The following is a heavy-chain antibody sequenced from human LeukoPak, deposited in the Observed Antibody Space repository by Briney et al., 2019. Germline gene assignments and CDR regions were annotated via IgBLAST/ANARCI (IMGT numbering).Heavy chain of an antibody. D-gene: IGHD1-20*01. Sequence: GGSLRLSCAASGFTFDDYGMSWVRQAPGKGLEWVANIKQDGSEKYYVDSVKGRFTISRDNAKNSLYLQMNSLRTEDTALYYCATGFLTGDALDIWGQGTMVTVSS. J-gene: IGHJ3*02. CDR3: ATGFLTGDALDI. CDR1: GFTFDDYG. CDR2: IKQDGSEK. V-gene: IGHV3-7*03.